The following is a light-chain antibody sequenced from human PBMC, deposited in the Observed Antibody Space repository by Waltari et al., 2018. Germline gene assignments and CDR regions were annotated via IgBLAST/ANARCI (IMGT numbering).Light chain of an antibody. J-gene: IGLJ2*01. CDR3: YSAADNRLL. V-gene: IGLV3-27*01. CDR2: KDF. CDR1: VLAKGH. Sequence: SYELTQPSSESVSQGQTATITCSGDVLAKGHVRRFVQRPGQAPVLVIYKDFERPSGIPERFSGSRSGTTVTLTISGAQVEDEAEYYCYSAADNRLLFGGGTNLTVL.